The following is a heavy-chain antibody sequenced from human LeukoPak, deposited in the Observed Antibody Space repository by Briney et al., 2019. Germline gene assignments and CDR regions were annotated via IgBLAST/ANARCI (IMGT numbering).Heavy chain of an antibody. D-gene: IGHD2-15*01. Sequence: SETLSLTCAVYGGSFSGYYWSWIRQPPGKGLEWIGEINHSGSTNYNPFLKSRVTISVDTSKNQFSLKLSSVTAADTAVYYCARLVVVAASYYYYYMDVWGKGTTVTVSS. V-gene: IGHV4-34*01. CDR1: GGSFSGYY. CDR2: INHSGST. J-gene: IGHJ6*03. CDR3: ARLVVVAASYYYYYMDV.